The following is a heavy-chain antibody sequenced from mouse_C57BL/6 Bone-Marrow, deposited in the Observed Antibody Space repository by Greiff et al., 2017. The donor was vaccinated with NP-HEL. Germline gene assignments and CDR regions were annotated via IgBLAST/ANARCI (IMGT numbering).Heavy chain of an antibody. Sequence: QVQLQQPGAELVKPGASVKLSCKASGYTFTSYWMQWVKQRPGQGLEWIGEIDPSDSYPNYNQKFKGKATLTVDTSSSTAYMQLSSLASEDSAVYYCANYWAWFAYWGQGTLVTVSA. CDR1: GYTFTSYW. J-gene: IGHJ3*01. CDR2: IDPSDSYP. CDR3: ANYWAWFAY. V-gene: IGHV1-50*01. D-gene: IGHD1-1*01.